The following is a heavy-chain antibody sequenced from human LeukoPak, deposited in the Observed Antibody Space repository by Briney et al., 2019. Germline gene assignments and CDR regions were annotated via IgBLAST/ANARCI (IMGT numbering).Heavy chain of an antibody. V-gene: IGHV4-4*07. CDR1: GGSISPYF. Sequence: PPETLCLTCTVSGGSISPYFWSWIRQPAGKGLEWIGRITSVGDTVYNPSRRGRVTMSLDTSKNQFSLILNSVTASDTALYYCAREDLKLPHNWFDPWGQGTLVTVSS. J-gene: IGHJ5*02. CDR3: AREDLKLPHNWFDP. CDR2: ITSVGDT.